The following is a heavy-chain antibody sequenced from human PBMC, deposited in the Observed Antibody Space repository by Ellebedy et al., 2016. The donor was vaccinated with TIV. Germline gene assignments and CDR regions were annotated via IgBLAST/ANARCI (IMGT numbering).Heavy chain of an antibody. V-gene: IGHV3-30-3*01. CDR3: AREGSSLDAFDI. J-gene: IGHJ3*02. Sequence: LSLTXXASGFTFSSYAMHWVRQAPGKGLEWVAVISYDGSNKYYADSVKGRFTISRDNSKNTLYLQMNSLRAEDTAVYYCAREGSSLDAFDIWGQGTMVTVSS. D-gene: IGHD2-15*01. CDR1: GFTFSSYA. CDR2: ISYDGSNK.